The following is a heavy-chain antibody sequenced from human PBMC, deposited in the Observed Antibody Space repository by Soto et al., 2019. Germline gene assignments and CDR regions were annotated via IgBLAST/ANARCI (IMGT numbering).Heavy chain of an antibody. CDR3: ARASQCKSYFDCFAWLDY. CDR1: RDSISGLY. CDR2: IYSSGET. Sequence: SETLTLTCTVSRDSISGLYWTWLRQPAGKGLEWIGRIYSSGETNSNPSLTGRVIMSLDTSKNQFSLKLTSVTAADTAVYYCARASQCKSYFDCFAWLDYWGQGTLVTVSS. D-gene: IGHD3-9*01. V-gene: IGHV4-4*07. J-gene: IGHJ4*02.